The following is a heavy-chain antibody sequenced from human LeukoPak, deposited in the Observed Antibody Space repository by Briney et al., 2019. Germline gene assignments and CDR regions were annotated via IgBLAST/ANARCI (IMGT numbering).Heavy chain of an antibody. J-gene: IGHJ4*02. V-gene: IGHV5-51*01. CDR3: ARVRYYYDSSGYFDY. Sequence: PGESLKISCKGSGYSFTTYWIGWVRQMPGKGLEWMGIIYPGDSDTRYSLSFQGQVTISADKSISTAYLQWSSLKASGTAMYYCARVRYYYDSSGYFDYWGQGTLVTVSS. D-gene: IGHD3-22*01. CDR2: IYPGDSDT. CDR1: GYSFTTYW.